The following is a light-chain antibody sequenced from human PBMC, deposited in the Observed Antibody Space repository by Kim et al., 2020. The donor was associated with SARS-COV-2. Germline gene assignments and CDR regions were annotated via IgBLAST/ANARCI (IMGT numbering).Light chain of an antibody. V-gene: IGKV3-20*01. CDR1: QSVSSSY. CDR2: GAS. J-gene: IGKJ5*01. CDR3: QQYSNSPLT. Sequence: EIVLTQSPVTLSLSPGERATLSCRASQSVSSSYLAWYQQKPGEAPSLLIYGASSRATGVPDRFSGSGSGTDFILTITRLEPDDFAVYYCQQYSNSPLTFGQGTRVEIK.